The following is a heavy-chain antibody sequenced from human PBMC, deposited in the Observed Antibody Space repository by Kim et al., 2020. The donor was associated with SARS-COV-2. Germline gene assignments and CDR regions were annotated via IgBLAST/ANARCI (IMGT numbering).Heavy chain of an antibody. J-gene: IGHJ4*02. D-gene: IGHD6-19*01. CDR3: ARVPFGLAVAIDY. V-gene: IGHV3-33*01. CDR2: IWYDGSNK. Sequence: GGSLRLSCAASEFTFSSYGMHWVRQAPGKGLEWVAVIWYDGSNKYYADSVKGRFTISRDNSKNTLYLQMNSLRAEDTAVYYCARVPFGLAVAIDYWGQGTLVTVSS. CDR1: EFTFSSYG.